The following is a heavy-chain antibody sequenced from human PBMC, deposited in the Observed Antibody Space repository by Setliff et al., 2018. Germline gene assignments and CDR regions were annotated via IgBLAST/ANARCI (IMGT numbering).Heavy chain of an antibody. CDR3: ARHVKVATEYFDC. J-gene: IGHJ4*02. V-gene: IGHV4-4*08. CDR1: GASISSYY. D-gene: IGHD5-12*01. Sequence: PSETLSLTCSVSGASISSYYWSWIRQPPGKGLEWIGYIYTSGTTKYSPSLRSRVTMSADRSRNQFSLNLNSVTAADTAIYYCARHVKVATEYFDCWGQGTLVTVSS. CDR2: IYTSGTT.